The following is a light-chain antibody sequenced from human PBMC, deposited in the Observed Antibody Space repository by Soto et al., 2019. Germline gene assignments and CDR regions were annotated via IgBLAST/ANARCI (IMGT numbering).Light chain of an antibody. CDR3: SSYTSSSTL. CDR2: DVS. V-gene: IGLV2-14*01. Sequence: QSALTQPASVSGSPGQSITISCTGTSSDVGGYNYVSWYQQHPGKAPKLMIYDVSNLPSGVSNRFSGSKSGNTVSLTISGLQAEDEADYYCSSYTSSSTLFGGGTKLTVL. CDR1: SSDVGGYNY. J-gene: IGLJ2*01.